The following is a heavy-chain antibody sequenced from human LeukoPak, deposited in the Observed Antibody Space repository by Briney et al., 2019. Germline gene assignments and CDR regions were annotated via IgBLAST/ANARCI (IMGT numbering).Heavy chain of an antibody. CDR2: INPTGGNT. D-gene: IGHD6-19*01. CDR1: AYTFTSYY. V-gene: IGHV1-46*01. CDR3: ACRSGWYYMDV. J-gene: IGHJ6*03. Sequence: ASVKVSCKASAYTFTSYYIHWVRQAPGQGLEWMGIINPTGGNTSYAQKFQGRVTMTRDTSTSTVYMELNSLRSEETAGYYCACRSGWYYMDVWGKGNTVTISS.